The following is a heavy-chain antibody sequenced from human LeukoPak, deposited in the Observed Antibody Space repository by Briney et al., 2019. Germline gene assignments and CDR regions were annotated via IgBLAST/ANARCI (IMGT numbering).Heavy chain of an antibody. Sequence: SSETLSLTCAVYGGSFSGYYWSWIRQPPGKGLEWIGEINHSGSTNYNPSLKSRVTISVDTSKNQFSLKLNSVTAADTAVYYCARGPGVVPAAMDYWFDPWGQGTLVTVSS. J-gene: IGHJ5*02. CDR2: INHSGST. CDR3: ARGPGVVPAAMDYWFDP. V-gene: IGHV4-34*01. D-gene: IGHD2-2*01. CDR1: GGSFSGYY.